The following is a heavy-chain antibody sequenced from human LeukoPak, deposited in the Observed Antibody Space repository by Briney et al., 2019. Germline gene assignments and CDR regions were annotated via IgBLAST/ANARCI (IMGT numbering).Heavy chain of an antibody. J-gene: IGHJ6*03. Sequence: SETLSLTCTVSGGSISSYYWSWIRQPPGKGLEWIGYIYYSGSTNYNPSLKSRVTVSVDTSKNQFSLKLSSVTAADTAVYYCARVPRPYYYYYMDVWGKGTTVTVSS. V-gene: IGHV4-59*01. CDR3: ARVPRPYYYYYMDV. CDR1: GGSISSYY. CDR2: IYYSGST.